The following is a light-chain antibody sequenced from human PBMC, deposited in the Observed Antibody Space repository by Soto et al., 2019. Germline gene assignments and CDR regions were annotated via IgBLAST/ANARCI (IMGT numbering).Light chain of an antibody. J-gene: IGKJ5*01. CDR2: ASS. CDR3: QLYGISPH. CDR1: QSVSSIY. Sequence: EIVLTQSPGTLSLSPGERATLSCRASQSVSSIYLAWYQQKPGQAPRLLIYASSNRATGIPDRFSGSASGTDFTLTINRLEPEDFAVYYCQLYGISPHFGQGTRLEIK. V-gene: IGKV3-20*01.